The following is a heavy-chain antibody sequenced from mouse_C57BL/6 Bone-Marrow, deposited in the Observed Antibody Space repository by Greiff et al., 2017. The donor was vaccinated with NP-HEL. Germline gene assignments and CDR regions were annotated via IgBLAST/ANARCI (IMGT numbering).Heavy chain of an antibody. V-gene: IGHV1-81*01. CDR1: GYTFTSYG. J-gene: IGHJ1*03. CDR2: IYPRSGNT. CDR3: AREGGLRRGYFDV. Sequence: VQLQQSGAELARPGASVKLSCKASGYTFTSYGISWVKQRTGQGLEWIGEIYPRSGNTYYNEKFKGKATLTADKSSSTAYMELRSLTSEDSAVYFCAREGGLRRGYFDVWGTGTTVTVSS. D-gene: IGHD1-1*01.